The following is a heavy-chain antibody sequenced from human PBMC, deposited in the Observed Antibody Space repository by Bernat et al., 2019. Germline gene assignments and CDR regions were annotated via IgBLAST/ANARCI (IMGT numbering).Heavy chain of an antibody. CDR2: ISYDGSNK. CDR3: AKDFRAAAGTVDY. D-gene: IGHD6-13*01. Sequence: QVQLVESGGGVVQPGRSLRLSCAASGFTFSSYGMHWVRQAPGKGLEWVAVISYDGSNKYYADSVKGRFTISRDNSKNTLYLQMNSLRAEDTAVYYCAKDFRAAAGTVDYWGQGTLVTVSS. CDR1: GFTFSSYG. J-gene: IGHJ4*02. V-gene: IGHV3-30*18.